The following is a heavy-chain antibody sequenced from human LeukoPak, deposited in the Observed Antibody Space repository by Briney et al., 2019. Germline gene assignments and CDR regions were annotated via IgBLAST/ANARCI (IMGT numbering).Heavy chain of an antibody. Sequence: GGSLRLSCAASGFTFSSYSMNWVRQAPGKGLEWVSSISSSSSYIYYADSVKGRFTIPRDNAKNSLYLQMNSLRAEDTAVYYCARDLVELADYWGQGTLVTVSS. V-gene: IGHV3-21*01. D-gene: IGHD1-26*01. CDR1: GFTFSSYS. J-gene: IGHJ4*02. CDR3: ARDLVELADY. CDR2: ISSSSSYI.